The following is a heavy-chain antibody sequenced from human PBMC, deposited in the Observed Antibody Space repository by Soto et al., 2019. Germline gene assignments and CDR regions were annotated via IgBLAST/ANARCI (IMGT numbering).Heavy chain of an antibody. D-gene: IGHD2-15*01. CDR1: GGTFSSYA. J-gene: IGHJ3*02. CDR2: IIPIIGTA. Sequence: QVQLVQSGAEVKKPGSSVKVSCKASGGTFSSYAISWVRQAPGQGLEWMGGIIPIIGTANYAQKFQGRVTIAADKSTSTAYRELSSLRSEDTGVYYCAREANRSGLDAFDIWGQGTIVTVSS. CDR3: AREANRSGLDAFDI. V-gene: IGHV1-69*06.